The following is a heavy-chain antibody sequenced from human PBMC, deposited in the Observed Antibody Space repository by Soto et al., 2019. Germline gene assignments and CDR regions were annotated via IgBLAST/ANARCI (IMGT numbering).Heavy chain of an antibody. CDR3: ARDSWNDYYFDY. Sequence: ASVKVSCKASGGTFSSYAISWVRQAPGQGLEWMGGIIPIFGTANYAQKFQGRVTITADESTSTAYMELSSLRSEDTAVYYCARDSWNDYYFDYWGQGTLVTVSS. V-gene: IGHV1-69*13. CDR1: GGTFSSYA. J-gene: IGHJ4*02. CDR2: IIPIFGTA. D-gene: IGHD1-1*01.